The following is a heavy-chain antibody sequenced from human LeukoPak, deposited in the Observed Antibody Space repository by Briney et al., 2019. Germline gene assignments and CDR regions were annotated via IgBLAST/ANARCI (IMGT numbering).Heavy chain of an antibody. J-gene: IGHJ4*02. CDR2: IYYSGST. V-gene: IGHV4-59*06. CDR1: GGSISSYY. Sequence: SETLSLTCTVSGGSISSYYWSWIRQHPGKGLEWIGYIYYSGSTYYNPSLKSRVTISVDTSKNQFSLKLSSVTAADTAVYYCAREGGSYGSFDYWGQGTLVTVSS. CDR3: AREGGSYGSFDY. D-gene: IGHD1-26*01.